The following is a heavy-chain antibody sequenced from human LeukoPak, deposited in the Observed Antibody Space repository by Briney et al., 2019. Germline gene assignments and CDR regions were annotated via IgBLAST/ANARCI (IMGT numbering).Heavy chain of an antibody. CDR2: VWYDGSNI. Sequence: GGSLRLSCGASGFTFSTYGMHWVRQAPGKGLEWVAVVWYDGSNIHYVDSVKGRFTISRDNSKSTLYLQMNSLTAEDTAVYYCARGGYSGTYYFDYWGQGTLVTVSS. CDR1: GFTFSTYG. CDR3: ARGGYSGTYYFDY. J-gene: IGHJ4*02. V-gene: IGHV3-33*01. D-gene: IGHD1-26*01.